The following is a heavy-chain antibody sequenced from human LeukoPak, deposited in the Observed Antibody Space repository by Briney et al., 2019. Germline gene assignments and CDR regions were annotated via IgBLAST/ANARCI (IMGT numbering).Heavy chain of an antibody. V-gene: IGHV1-2*02. D-gene: IGHD3-22*01. J-gene: IGHJ4*02. CDR1: GYTFTGYY. Sequence: AASVKVSCKASGYTFTGYYMHWVRQAPGQGLEWMGWINPNSGGTNFAQKFQGRVTMTRDTSISTAYMELSRLRSDDTAVYYCARSITDYYDSSGYYHFDSWGQGTLVTVSS. CDR2: INPNSGGT. CDR3: ARSITDYYDSSGYYHFDS.